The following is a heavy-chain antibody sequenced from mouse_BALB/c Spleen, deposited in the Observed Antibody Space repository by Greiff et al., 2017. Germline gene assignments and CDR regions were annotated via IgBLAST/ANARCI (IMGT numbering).Heavy chain of an antibody. Sequence: VQVVESGAELVRPGSSVKISCKASGFAFSSYWMNWVKQRPGQGLEWIGQIYPGDGDTNYNGKFKGKATLTADKSSSTAYMQLSNLTSEDSAVYCCARSHGTPWIAYWGQGTLVTVSA. V-gene: IGHV1-80*01. CDR3: ARSHGTPWIAY. CDR2: IYPGDGDT. D-gene: IGHD2-1*01. J-gene: IGHJ3*01. CDR1: GFAFSSYW.